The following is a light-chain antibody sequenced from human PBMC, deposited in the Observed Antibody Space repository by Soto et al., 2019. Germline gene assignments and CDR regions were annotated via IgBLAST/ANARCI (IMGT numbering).Light chain of an antibody. CDR2: GAS. CDR3: QQYNNSSVT. Sequence: MIMAQSPANLSVSSWERATLSCRASQSMGSNVAWYQQKPGKAPKLLIHGASSRASGIAARFSGSGSGTEFTLTISGLLSDDFATYYCQQYNNSSVTFGGGTKVDIK. V-gene: IGKV3-15*01. CDR1: QSMGSN. J-gene: IGKJ4*01.